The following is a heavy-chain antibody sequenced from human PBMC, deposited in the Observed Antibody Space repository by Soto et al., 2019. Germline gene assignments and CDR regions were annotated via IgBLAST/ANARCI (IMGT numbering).Heavy chain of an antibody. CDR3: ARFPSGRDPNWFDP. Sequence: GESLKISCKASGYRFANYWIGWVRQMPGKGLELMGIIYPDDSDTRYSPSFQGQVTISADKSITTAYPQWSSLKASDTAMYYCARFPSGRDPNWFDPWGQGTLVTVPQ. CDR1: GYRFANYW. J-gene: IGHJ5*02. V-gene: IGHV5-51*01. CDR2: IYPDDSDT. D-gene: IGHD1-26*01.